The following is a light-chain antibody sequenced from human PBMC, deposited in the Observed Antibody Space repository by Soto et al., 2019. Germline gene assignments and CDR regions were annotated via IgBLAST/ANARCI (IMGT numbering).Light chain of an antibody. CDR2: DVT. CDR3: SSYSGSTTHIP. V-gene: IGLV2-14*01. Sequence: QSVLTQPASVSGSPGQSITISCTGSSSDIGGYNYVSWYQQHPGKAPKLIIYDVTYRTSVLSYRFSASKSGSTASLTISGLQPEDEADYYCSSYSGSTTHIPFGGGTKPTVL. J-gene: IGLJ2*01. CDR1: SSDIGGYNY.